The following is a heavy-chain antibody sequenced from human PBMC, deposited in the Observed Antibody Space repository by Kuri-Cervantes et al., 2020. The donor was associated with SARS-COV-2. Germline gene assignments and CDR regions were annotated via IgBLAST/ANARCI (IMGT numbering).Heavy chain of an antibody. D-gene: IGHD3-3*01. CDR1: RFKFRKYK. CDR2: IRSKAYGVTT. CDR3: TKDDFWSGYSDY. V-gene: IGHV3-49*02. J-gene: IGHJ4*02. Sequence: GGSLRLSCVASRFKFRKYKMRWVRQAPGKGLEWVGFIRSKAYGVTTEYAASVKGRFTISRDDSKSIAYLQMNSLKTEDTAVYYCTKDDFWSGYSDYWGQGTLVTVSS.